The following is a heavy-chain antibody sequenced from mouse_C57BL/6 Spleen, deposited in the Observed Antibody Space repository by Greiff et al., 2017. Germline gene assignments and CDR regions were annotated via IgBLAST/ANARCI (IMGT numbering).Heavy chain of an antibody. CDR3: ARSDYGSSYVGWYFDV. CDR1: GYTFTSYW. D-gene: IGHD1-1*01. Sequence: QVQLQQPGAELVKPGASVKLSCKASGYTFTSYWMHWVKQRPGRGLEWIGRIDPNSGGTKYNEKFKSKATLTVDKPSSTAYMQLSSRTSEDSAVYYCARSDYGSSYVGWYFDVWGTGTTVTVSS. CDR2: IDPNSGGT. J-gene: IGHJ1*03. V-gene: IGHV1-72*01.